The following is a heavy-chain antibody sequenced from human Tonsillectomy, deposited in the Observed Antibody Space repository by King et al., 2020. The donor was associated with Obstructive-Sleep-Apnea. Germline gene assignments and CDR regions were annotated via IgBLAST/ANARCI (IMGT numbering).Heavy chain of an antibody. J-gene: IGHJ6*02. V-gene: IGHV3-49*03. CDR3: TRGEDPAYYYGMDV. CDR1: GFTFGDYA. Sequence: VQLVESGGGLVQPGRSLRLSCTASGFTFGDYAMSWFRQAPGKGLEWVGFIRSKAYGGTREYAASVKGRFTISRDDSKTIAYLQMKSLKTEDTAVYYCTRGEDPAYYYGMDVWGQGTTVTVSS. CDR2: IRSKAYGGTR.